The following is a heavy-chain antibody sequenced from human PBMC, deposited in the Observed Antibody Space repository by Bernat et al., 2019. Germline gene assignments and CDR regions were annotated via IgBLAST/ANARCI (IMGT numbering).Heavy chain of an antibody. V-gene: IGHV3-30*18. CDR1: GFTFSRYG. J-gene: IGHJ4*02. CDR2: ISYDGSNK. Sequence: VQLLESGGGLVQPGGSLRLSCAASGFTFSRYGMHWVRQAPGKGLEWVAVISYDGSNKYYADSVKGRFTISRDNSKNTLYLQMNSLRAEDTAVYYCAKGTDSSSLDYWGQGTLVTVSS. D-gene: IGHD6-13*01. CDR3: AKGTDSSSLDY.